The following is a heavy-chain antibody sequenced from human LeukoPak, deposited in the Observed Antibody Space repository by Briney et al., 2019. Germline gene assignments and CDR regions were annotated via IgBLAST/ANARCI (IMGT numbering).Heavy chain of an antibody. Sequence: GGSLRLSCEASGFTFSSYWMSWVRQAPGKGLEWVANIKTDGSEKYYVDSVKGRFTISRDNAKNSLYLQMNSLRAEDTALYYCAKESGSGSLYYYYYGMDVWGQGTTVTVSS. CDR3: AKESGSGSLYYYYYGMDV. J-gene: IGHJ6*02. D-gene: IGHD3-22*01. CDR1: GFTFSSYW. CDR2: IKTDGSEK. V-gene: IGHV3-7*03.